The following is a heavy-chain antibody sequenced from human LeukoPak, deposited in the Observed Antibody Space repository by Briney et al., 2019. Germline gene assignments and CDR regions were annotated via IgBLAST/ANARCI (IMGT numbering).Heavy chain of an antibody. Sequence: APVKVSCKASGYTFTNYGITWVRQAPGQGLEWMGWISTYSGNTNYARNLQGRVTMATDTSTTTAYMELRSLRSDDTAVYYCARGGVTNWLDSWGQGTLVTVSS. V-gene: IGHV1-18*01. CDR3: ARGGVTNWLDS. CDR1: GYTFTNYG. CDR2: ISTYSGNT. D-gene: IGHD3-10*01. J-gene: IGHJ5*01.